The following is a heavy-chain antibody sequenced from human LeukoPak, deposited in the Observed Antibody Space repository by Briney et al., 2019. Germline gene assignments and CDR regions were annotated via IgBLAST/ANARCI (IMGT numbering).Heavy chain of an antibody. CDR1: GFTFSSYA. J-gene: IGHJ6*02. CDR2: ISSSSSYI. Sequence: GGSLRLSCAASGFTFSSYAMSWVRQAPGKGLEWVSSISSSSSYIYYADSVKGRFTISRDNAKNSLYLQMNSLRAEDTAVYYCARGVCSSTSCYIGYYYYGMDVWGQGTTVTVSS. D-gene: IGHD2-2*02. CDR3: ARGVCSSTSCYIGYYYYGMDV. V-gene: IGHV3-21*01.